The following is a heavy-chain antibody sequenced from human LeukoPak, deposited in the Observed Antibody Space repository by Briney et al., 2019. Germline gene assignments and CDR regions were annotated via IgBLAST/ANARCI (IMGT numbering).Heavy chain of an antibody. Sequence: PSQTLSLTCTVSGGSISSGGYYWSWIRQPPGKGLEWIGEINHSGSTNYNPSLKSRVTISVDTSKNQFSLKLSSVTAADTAVYYCARGVAAAGGVLAIDYWGQGTLVTVSS. D-gene: IGHD6-13*01. CDR2: INHSGST. CDR3: ARGVAAAGGVLAIDY. J-gene: IGHJ4*02. V-gene: IGHV4-30-2*01. CDR1: GGSISSGGYY.